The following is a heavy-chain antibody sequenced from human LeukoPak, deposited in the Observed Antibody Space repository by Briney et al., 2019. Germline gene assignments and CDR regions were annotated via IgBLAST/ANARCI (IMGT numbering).Heavy chain of an antibody. CDR2: ISYDGSNK. Sequence: GSLRLSCAASGFTFSSYGMHWVRQAPGKGLEWVAVISYDGSNKYYADSVKGRFTISRDNSKNTLYLQMNSLRAEDTAVYYCAKDRLRYCSSTSCYTDYWGQGTLVTVSS. J-gene: IGHJ4*02. CDR3: AKDRLRYCSSTSCYTDY. CDR1: GFTFSSYG. D-gene: IGHD2-2*02. V-gene: IGHV3-30*18.